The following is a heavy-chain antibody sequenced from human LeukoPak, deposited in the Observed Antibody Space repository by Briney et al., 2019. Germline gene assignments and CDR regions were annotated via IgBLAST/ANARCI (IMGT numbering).Heavy chain of an antibody. J-gene: IGHJ6*03. CDR1: GGSFSGYY. Sequence: SETLSLTCAVYGGSFSGYYWSWIRQPPGKGLEWIGEINHSGSTNYNPSLKSRVTISVDTSKNQFSLKLSSVTAADTAVYYCARGGEWLRGYMDVWGKGTTVTVSS. V-gene: IGHV4-34*01. CDR2: INHSGST. D-gene: IGHD3-16*01. CDR3: ARGGEWLRGYMDV.